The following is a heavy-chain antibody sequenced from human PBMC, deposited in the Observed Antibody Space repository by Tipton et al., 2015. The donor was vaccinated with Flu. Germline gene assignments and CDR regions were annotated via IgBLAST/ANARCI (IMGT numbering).Heavy chain of an antibody. CDR2: ISRSNNNI. CDR1: GFIFSGYS. V-gene: IGHV3-21*01. CDR3: ARASSSGPYYGYPEGYFAMDF. J-gene: IGHJ6*02. Sequence: GSLRLSCAASGFIFSGYSMNWVRQAPGKGLEWVSSISRSNNNIYYADSVEGRFTISRDNAKNSLYLQMNSLRVGDTSVYYCARASSSGPYYGYPEGYFAMDFWGRGTTVTFSS. D-gene: IGHD1-26*01.